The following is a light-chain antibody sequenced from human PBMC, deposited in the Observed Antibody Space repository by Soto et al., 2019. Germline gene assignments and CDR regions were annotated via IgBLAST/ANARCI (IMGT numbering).Light chain of an antibody. CDR2: EVS. J-gene: IGLJ3*02. CDR1: STDVGGYDH. V-gene: IGLV2-14*01. Sequence: QSALTQPASVSESPGQSITISCIGTSTDVGGYDHVSWYQQHPGKAPKVIISEVSNRPSGVSTRFSGSKSGNTASLTISGLQTGDEADYYCTSYTSATMWVFGGGTKLTVL. CDR3: TSYTSATMWV.